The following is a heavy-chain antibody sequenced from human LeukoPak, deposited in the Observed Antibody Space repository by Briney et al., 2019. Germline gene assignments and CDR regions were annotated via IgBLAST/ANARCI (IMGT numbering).Heavy chain of an antibody. CDR2: IYTSGST. CDR1: GGSISSGSYY. D-gene: IGHD3-9*01. Sequence: SETLSLTCTVSGGSISSGSYYWSWIRQPAGKGLEGIGRIYTSGSTNYNPSLKSRVTISVDTSKNQFSLKLSSVTAADTAVYYCARTILGDYYMDVWGKGTTVTISS. CDR3: ARTILGDYYMDV. J-gene: IGHJ6*03. V-gene: IGHV4-61*02.